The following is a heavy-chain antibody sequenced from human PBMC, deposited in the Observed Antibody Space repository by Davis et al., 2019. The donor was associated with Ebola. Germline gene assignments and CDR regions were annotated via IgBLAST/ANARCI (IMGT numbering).Heavy chain of an antibody. CDR1: VITFSSYA. D-gene: IGHD3-3*01. J-gene: IGHJ6*04. V-gene: IGHV3-23*01. Sequence: PGGSLRLSCTDSVITFSSYAMTWVRQAPGKGLEWVSAISGSGASTYYADSVKGRFTISRDNSKKMLYLQMNSLRAEDTAVYYCAKSGLSFGVVKYHYGMDVWGKGTTVTVSS. CDR3: AKSGLSFGVVKYHYGMDV. CDR2: ISGSGAST.